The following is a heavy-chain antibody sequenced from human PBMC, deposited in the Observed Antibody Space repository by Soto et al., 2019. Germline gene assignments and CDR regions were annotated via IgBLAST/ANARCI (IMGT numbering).Heavy chain of an antibody. CDR2: ISSSGDTI. CDR3: ARDQGLHSGTSFDY. CDR1: GITFSSSE. D-gene: IGHD1-26*01. V-gene: IGHV3-48*03. Sequence: EVQLVESGGGLVQPGGSLRLSCVVSGITFSSSEMNWVRQTPGKGLEWVSYISSSGDTIYYADSVKGRFTISRDNARNSLYLQMTSLRAEDTAVYYYARDQGLHSGTSFDYWGQGTLVTVSP. J-gene: IGHJ4*02.